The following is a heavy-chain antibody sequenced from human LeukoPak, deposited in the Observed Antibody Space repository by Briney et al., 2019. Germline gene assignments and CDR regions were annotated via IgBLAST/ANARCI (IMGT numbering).Heavy chain of an antibody. CDR3: ARPSGWYPFDY. Sequence: GGSLRLSCAASGFTFSSSWMAWVRQAPGKGLEWLANIDQNGSEKYYVDSVKGRFTISRDNAKNSLYLQMNSLRAEDTAVYYCARPSGWYPFDYWGQGTLVTVSS. J-gene: IGHJ4*02. CDR1: GFTFSSSW. D-gene: IGHD6-19*01. V-gene: IGHV3-7*01. CDR2: IDQNGSEK.